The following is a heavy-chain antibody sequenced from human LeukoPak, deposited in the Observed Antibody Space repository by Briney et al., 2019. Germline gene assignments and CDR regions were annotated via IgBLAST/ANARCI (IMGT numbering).Heavy chain of an antibody. CDR2: VRYNGNDK. J-gene: IGHJ4*02. D-gene: IGHD6-19*01. V-gene: IGHV3-30*02. CDR1: GFTFSAYG. CDR3: AKAGSGWYAPY. Sequence: GGSLRLSCAASGFTFSAYGMQWVRQAPGKGLEWVAFVRYNGNDKYYADSVKGRFTISRDNSKNTVYLQMNTLRAEDTAVYYCAKAGSGWYAPYWGQGTLVTVSS.